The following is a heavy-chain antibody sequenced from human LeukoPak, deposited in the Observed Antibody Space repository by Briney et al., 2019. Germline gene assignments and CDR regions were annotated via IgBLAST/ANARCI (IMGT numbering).Heavy chain of an antibody. Sequence: GGSLRLSCAASGFTFSTYNMNWVRQAPGKGLEWVSHITSSSTNIYYADSVKGRLTISRDNAKNALSLQMNSLRDEDTAVYYCATSGNYYLKYWGQGTLVTVSS. J-gene: IGHJ4*02. CDR3: ATSGNYYLKY. V-gene: IGHV3-48*02. CDR2: ITSSSTNI. D-gene: IGHD1-26*01. CDR1: GFTFSTYN.